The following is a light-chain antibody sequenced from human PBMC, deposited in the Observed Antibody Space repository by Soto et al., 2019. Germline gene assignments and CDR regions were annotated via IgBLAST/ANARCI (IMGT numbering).Light chain of an antibody. J-gene: IGKJ5*01. CDR2: GAS. CDR3: QHYVERSPIT. V-gene: IGKV3-20*01. Sequence: EIVMTESPGTLSLSPGERATLSCRACQSVSSRLAWYQQKPGQAPRLLISGASSRATGIPDRFSGSGSGTDFTLTISRLEPEDFALYYCQHYVERSPITFGQGTQLEIK. CDR1: QSVSSR.